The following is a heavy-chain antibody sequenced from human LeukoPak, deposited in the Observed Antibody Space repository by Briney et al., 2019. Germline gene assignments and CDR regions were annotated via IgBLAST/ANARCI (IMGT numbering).Heavy chain of an antibody. V-gene: IGHV4-59*08. CDR2: VYYSGST. CDR1: GGSISSYY. Sequence: SETLSLTCTVSGGSISSYYWSWIRQPPGKGLEWIGYVYYSGSTNYNPSLKSRVTISIDTSKNQFSLKLSSVTAADTAVYYCARPNTAFGPDDAFDVWGQGTMVTVSS. D-gene: IGHD5-18*01. CDR3: ARPNTAFGPDDAFDV. J-gene: IGHJ3*01.